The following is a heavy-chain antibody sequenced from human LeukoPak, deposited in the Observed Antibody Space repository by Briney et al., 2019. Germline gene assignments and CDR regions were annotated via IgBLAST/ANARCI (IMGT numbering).Heavy chain of an antibody. CDR2: IIPIFGTA. J-gene: IGHJ4*02. CDR3: ARVLGSGWDY. Sequence: SVKVSCKASGGTFSSYAISWVRQAPGQGLQWMGRIIPIFGTANYAQKFQGRVTITADKSTSTAYMELSSLRSEDTAVYYCARVLGSGWDYWGQGTLVTVSS. V-gene: IGHV1-69*06. D-gene: IGHD6-19*01. CDR1: GGTFSSYA.